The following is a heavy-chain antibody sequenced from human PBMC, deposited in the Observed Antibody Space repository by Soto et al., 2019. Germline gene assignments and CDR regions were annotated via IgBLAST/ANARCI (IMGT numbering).Heavy chain of an antibody. D-gene: IGHD2-15*01. CDR3: AREAGRCSGGSCYSDWFDP. J-gene: IGHJ5*02. Sequence: QVQLVQSGAEVKKPGSSVKVSCKASGGTFSSYAISWVRQAPGQGLEWMGGIIPNFGTANYAQKFKGRVTITADESPSTAYMELSSLRSEDTAVYYCAREAGRCSGGSCYSDWFDPWGQGTLVTVSS. V-gene: IGHV1-69*01. CDR1: GGTFSSYA. CDR2: IIPNFGTA.